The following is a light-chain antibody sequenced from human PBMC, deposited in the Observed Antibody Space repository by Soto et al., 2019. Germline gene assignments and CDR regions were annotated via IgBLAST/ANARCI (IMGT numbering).Light chain of an antibody. CDR1: NSNIGAGYD. CDR3: QSYDSSLSVV. Sequence: QSALTQSTSVSGAPGQRVTISCTGSNSNIGAGYDVHWYQHLPGTAPKLLIYANNNRPSGVPDRFSGSKSGTSASLAITGLQAEDEADYYCQSYDSSLSVVFGGGTKLTVL. V-gene: IGLV1-40*01. J-gene: IGLJ3*02. CDR2: ANN.